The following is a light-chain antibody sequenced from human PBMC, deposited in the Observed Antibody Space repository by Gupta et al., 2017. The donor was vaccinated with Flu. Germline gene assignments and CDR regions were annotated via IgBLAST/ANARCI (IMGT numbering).Light chain of an antibody. CDR3: AAWDDSRNGFYV. CDR1: STNIGSDT. V-gene: IGLV1-44*01. CDR2: GDN. Sequence: TIFCSGSSTNIGSDTVHGYQQLPGMAPKLLIYGDNQRHAGVPDRFSGSKSGTSASLAISGLQSEDEDEYYCAAWDDSRNGFYVFGTGTKVTVL. J-gene: IGLJ1*01.